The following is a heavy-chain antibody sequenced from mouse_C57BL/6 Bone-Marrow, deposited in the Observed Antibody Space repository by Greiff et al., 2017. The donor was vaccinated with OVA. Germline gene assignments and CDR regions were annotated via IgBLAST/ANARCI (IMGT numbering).Heavy chain of an antibody. Sequence: EVQGVESGGDLVKPGGSLTLSCAASGFTFSSYGLSWVRQTPDNRLEWGGTISSGGSYTYYPDSVKRRFTQPRVNAKNTLYLQMSSLKSEDTAMYYCARFPPVTPAITDALDDWGQGTSVTVSS. V-gene: IGHV5-6*01. J-gene: IGHJ4*01. CDR3: ARFPPVTPAITDALDD. CDR1: GFTFSSYG. CDR2: ISSGGSYT. D-gene: IGHD1-1*01.